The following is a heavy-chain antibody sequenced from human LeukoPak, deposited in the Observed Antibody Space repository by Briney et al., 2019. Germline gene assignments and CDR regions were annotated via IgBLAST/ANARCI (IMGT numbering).Heavy chain of an antibody. J-gene: IGHJ4*02. CDR3: AQTRGGSSGWYY. Sequence: SETLSLTCAVYGGSFSGYYWSWIRQPPGKGLEWIGEINHSGSTNYNPSLKSRVTISVDTSKNQFSLKLSSVTAADTAVYYCAQTRGGSSGWYYWGQGTLVTVSS. D-gene: IGHD6-19*01. CDR2: INHSGST. CDR1: GGSFSGYY. V-gene: IGHV4-34*01.